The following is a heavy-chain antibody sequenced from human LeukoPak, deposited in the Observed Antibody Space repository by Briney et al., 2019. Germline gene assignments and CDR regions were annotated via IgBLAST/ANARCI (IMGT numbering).Heavy chain of an antibody. D-gene: IGHD6-13*01. J-gene: IGHJ4*02. V-gene: IGHV1-46*01. CDR2: INPSGGST. CDR3: VRTAGIAAAGTTGGDY. CDR1: GYTFTSYY. Sequence: ASVKVSCKASGYTFTSYYMHWVRQAPGQGLEWMGIINPSGGSTSYAQKLQGRVTMTTDTSTSTAYMELRSLRSDDTAVYYCVRTAGIAAAGTTGGDYWGQGTLVTVSS.